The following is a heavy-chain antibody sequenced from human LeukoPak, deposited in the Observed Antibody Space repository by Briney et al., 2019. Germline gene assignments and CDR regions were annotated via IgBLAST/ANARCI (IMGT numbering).Heavy chain of an antibody. J-gene: IGHJ4*02. CDR3: ARVVYHYDFWSGYTNGGFDY. Sequence: GRSLRLSCAASGFTFSSYGMHWVRQAPGKGLEWVAVIWYDGSNKYYADSVKGRLTISRDNSKNTLYLQMNSLRAEDTAVYYCARVVYHYDFWSGYTNGGFDYWGQGTLVTVSS. D-gene: IGHD3-3*01. CDR1: GFTFSSYG. CDR2: IWYDGSNK. V-gene: IGHV3-33*01.